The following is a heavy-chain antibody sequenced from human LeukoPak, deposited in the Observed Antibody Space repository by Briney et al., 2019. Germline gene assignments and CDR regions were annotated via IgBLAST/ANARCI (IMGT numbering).Heavy chain of an antibody. D-gene: IGHD3-10*01. V-gene: IGHV3-53*01. CDR1: GFTVSSNY. CDR3: AKDPTNYYGSGSGWFDP. J-gene: IGHJ5*02. Sequence: GGSLRLSCAASGFTVSSNYMSWVRQAPGKGLEWVSVIYSGGSTYYADSVKGRFTISRDNSKNTLYLQMNSLRAEDTAVYYCAKDPTNYYGSGSGWFDPWGQGTLVTVSS. CDR2: IYSGGST.